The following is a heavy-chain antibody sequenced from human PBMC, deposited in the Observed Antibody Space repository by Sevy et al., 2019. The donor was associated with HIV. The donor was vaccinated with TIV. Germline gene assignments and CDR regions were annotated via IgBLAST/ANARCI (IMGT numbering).Heavy chain of an antibody. D-gene: IGHD3-10*01. CDR3: ARSITVVRGARYYYFDY. CDR2: ISSTSTYI. CDR1: GFTFSSYS. V-gene: IGHV3-21*01. Sequence: GGALRLSCAASGFTFSSYSMNWVRQAPGKGLEGDSSISSTSTYIYYADSVKDRFTISRVNAKNSLYLQMISLRADDTAVYYCARSITVVRGARYYYFDYWGQGTQVTVSS. J-gene: IGHJ4*02.